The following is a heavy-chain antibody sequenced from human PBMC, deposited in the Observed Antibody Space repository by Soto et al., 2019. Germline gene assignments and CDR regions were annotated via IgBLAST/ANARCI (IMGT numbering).Heavy chain of an antibody. J-gene: IGHJ3*02. CDR1: GVSINSGVYY. CDR3: ARGSQLERDALDI. V-gene: IGHV4-31*03. CDR2: IYYTGHT. D-gene: IGHD1-1*01. Sequence: QVQLKEPGPGLVKPSQTLSLTCSVSGVSINSGVYYWSWIRPHPGTGLGWIGYIYYTGHTFYNPSLKSRVAMSLDTSKNQFSLKLSSVTAADTAVYYCARGSQLERDALDIWGQGTMVTVSS.